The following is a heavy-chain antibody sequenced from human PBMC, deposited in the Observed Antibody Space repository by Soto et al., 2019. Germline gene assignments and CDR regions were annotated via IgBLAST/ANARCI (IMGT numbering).Heavy chain of an antibody. Sequence: QITLKESGPTLVKPTQNLTLTCTFSGFSLSTSGVGVGWIRQPPGKALEWLALIYWDDDKRYSPSLKSRLTIXKXXSKNQVVLTMTNMDPVDTATYYCAHYNYYYYGTDVWGQGTTGTVSS. CDR1: GFSLSTSGVG. CDR3: AHYNYYYYGTDV. J-gene: IGHJ6*02. CDR2: IYWDDDK. V-gene: IGHV2-5*02.